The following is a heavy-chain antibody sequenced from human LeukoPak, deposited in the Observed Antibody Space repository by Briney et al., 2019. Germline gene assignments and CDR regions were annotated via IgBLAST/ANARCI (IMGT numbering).Heavy chain of an antibody. CDR1: GGSISSSSYY. J-gene: IGHJ4*02. CDR3: ARLLGVVAATLDY. D-gene: IGHD2-15*01. Sequence: SETLSLTCTVSGGSISSSSYYWGWIRQPPGKGLEWIGSIYYSGSTYYNPSLKSRVTISVDTSKNQFSLKLSSVTAADTAVYYCARLLGVVAATLDYWGQGTLVTVSS. CDR2: IYYSGST. V-gene: IGHV4-39*07.